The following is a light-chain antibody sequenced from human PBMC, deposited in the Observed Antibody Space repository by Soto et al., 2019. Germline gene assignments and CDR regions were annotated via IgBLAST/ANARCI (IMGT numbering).Light chain of an antibody. CDR2: DVN. J-gene: IGLJ2*01. CDR1: SSDVGTYNY. Sequence: QSALTQPRSVSGSPGQSVTISCTGTSSDVGTYNYVSWYQQHPGKAPKLMIYDVNYRPSGVTDRFSGSKSGNTASLTISGLQAEDEADYYCCSYAGSYTLVFGGGTNLTVL. CDR3: CSYAGSYTLV. V-gene: IGLV2-11*01.